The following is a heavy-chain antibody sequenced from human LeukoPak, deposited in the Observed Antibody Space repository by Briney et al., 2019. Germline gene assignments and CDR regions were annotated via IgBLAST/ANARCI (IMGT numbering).Heavy chain of an antibody. CDR1: GFTFSSYA. CDR2: ISGSGGST. D-gene: IGHD1-1*01. V-gene: IGHV3-23*01. J-gene: IGHJ6*02. CDR3: AKGTGTTKGFFYYAMDV. Sequence: GGSLRLSCAASGFTFSSYAMRWVRQAPGKGLEWVSGISGSGGSTYYADSVKGRFTISRDNSKNTLYLQMNSLRAEDTAVYYCAKGTGTTKGFFYYAMDVWGQGTTVTVSS.